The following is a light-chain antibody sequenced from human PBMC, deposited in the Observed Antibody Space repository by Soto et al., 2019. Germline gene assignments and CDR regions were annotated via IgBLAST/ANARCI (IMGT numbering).Light chain of an antibody. CDR2: GAS. CDR3: QQYAASPRT. V-gene: IGKV3-20*01. CDR1: QSVSSN. J-gene: IGKJ1*01. Sequence: EIVLTQSPGTLRLSPGERATLSCRASQSVSSNLAWYQQKPGQAPRLLIYGASSRATGIPDRFSGSGSGTDFTLTISRLEPEDFAVYYCQQYAASPRTFGQGTKVDI.